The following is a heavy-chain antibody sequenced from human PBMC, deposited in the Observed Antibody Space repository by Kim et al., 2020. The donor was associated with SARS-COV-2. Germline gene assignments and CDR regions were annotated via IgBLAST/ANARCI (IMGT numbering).Heavy chain of an antibody. V-gene: IGHV3-7*04. CDR3: ARVTMVRGVREYYFDY. Sequence: SVKGRFTISRDNAKNSLYLQMNSLRAEDTAVYYCARVTMVRGVREYYFDYWGQGTLVTVSS. D-gene: IGHD3-10*01. J-gene: IGHJ4*02.